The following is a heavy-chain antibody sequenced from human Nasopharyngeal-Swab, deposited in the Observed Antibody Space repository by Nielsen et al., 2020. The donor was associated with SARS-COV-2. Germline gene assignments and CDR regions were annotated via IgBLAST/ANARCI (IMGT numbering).Heavy chain of an antibody. Sequence: GSLRLSCTVSGVSITSQYWNWIRQPPGKGLEWIGYISHNSGTSYNPSLKSRVTMFMDTSKNQFSLRLTSVTAADTAVYYCAKEGATGWFDPCGQGTLVTVSS. CDR2: ISHNSGT. V-gene: IGHV4-59*11. CDR3: AKEGATGWFDP. J-gene: IGHJ5*02. CDR1: GVSITSQY.